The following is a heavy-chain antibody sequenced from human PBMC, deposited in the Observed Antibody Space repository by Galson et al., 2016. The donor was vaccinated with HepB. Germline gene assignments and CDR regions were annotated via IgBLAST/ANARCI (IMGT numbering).Heavy chain of an antibody. CDR2: ISSSSSYI. Sequence: SLRLSCAASGFTFSSHSMNWVRQAPGKGLEWVSSISSSSSYIYYADSVKGRFTISRDNAKNSLYLQMNSLRAEDTAVYYCARTYYDYVWGSYRQVFDAFDIWGQGTMVTVSS. D-gene: IGHD3-16*02. CDR1: GFTFSSHS. CDR3: ARTYYDYVWGSYRQVFDAFDI. V-gene: IGHV3-21*01. J-gene: IGHJ3*02.